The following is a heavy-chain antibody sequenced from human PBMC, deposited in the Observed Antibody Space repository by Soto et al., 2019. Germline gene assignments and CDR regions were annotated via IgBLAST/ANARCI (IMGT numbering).Heavy chain of an antibody. CDR3: ARKGHIAAAGTEYYYGMDV. J-gene: IGHJ6*02. CDR1: GDSVSSNSAA. D-gene: IGHD6-13*01. V-gene: IGHV6-1*01. Sequence: SQTLSLTCAISGDSVSSNSAAWNWIRQSPSRGLEWLGRTYYRSKWYNDYAVSVKSRITINPDTSKNQFSLQLNSVTPEDTAVYYCARKGHIAAAGTEYYYGMDVWRQGTTVTVSS. CDR2: TYYRSKWYN.